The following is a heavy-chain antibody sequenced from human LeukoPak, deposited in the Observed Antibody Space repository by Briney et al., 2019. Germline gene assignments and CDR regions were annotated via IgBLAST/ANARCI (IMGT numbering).Heavy chain of an antibody. CDR2: IYTSGST. J-gene: IGHJ5*02. Sequence: SETLSLTCTVSGGSISSGSYYWSWIRQPAGKGLEWIGRIYTSGSTNYNPSLKSRVTISVDTSKNPFSLKLSSVTAADTAVYYCARDRGPYDFWSGYSPWFDPWGRGTLVTVSS. CDR1: GGSISSGSYY. CDR3: ARDRGPYDFWSGYSPWFDP. D-gene: IGHD3-3*01. V-gene: IGHV4-61*02.